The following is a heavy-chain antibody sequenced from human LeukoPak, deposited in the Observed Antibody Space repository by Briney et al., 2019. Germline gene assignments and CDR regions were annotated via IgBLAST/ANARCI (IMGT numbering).Heavy chain of an antibody. J-gene: IGHJ4*02. CDR2: ISGDGGST. Sequence: GGSLRLSCAASGFTFDDYAMHWVRQAPGKGLEWVSLISGDGGSTNYPDSVKGRFTISRDNAKNSLYLQMNSLRDEDTAVYYCARARGAGPGGHFDYWGQGTLVTVSS. CDR3: ARARGAGPGGHFDY. D-gene: IGHD6-19*01. CDR1: GFTFDDYA. V-gene: IGHV3-43*02.